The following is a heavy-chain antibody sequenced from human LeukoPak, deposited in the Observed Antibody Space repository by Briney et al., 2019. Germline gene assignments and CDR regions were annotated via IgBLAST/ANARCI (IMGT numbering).Heavy chain of an antibody. CDR1: GYTFTGYY. CDR2: INPNSGGT. Sequence: ASVKVSCKASGYTFTGYYMHWVRQAPGQGLEWMGWINPNSGGTNYAQKFQGRVTMTRDTSISTAYMELRSLRSDDTAVYYCARGKYSSSWDLFDYWGQGTLVTVSS. CDR3: ARGKYSSSWDLFDY. V-gene: IGHV1-2*02. J-gene: IGHJ4*02. D-gene: IGHD6-13*01.